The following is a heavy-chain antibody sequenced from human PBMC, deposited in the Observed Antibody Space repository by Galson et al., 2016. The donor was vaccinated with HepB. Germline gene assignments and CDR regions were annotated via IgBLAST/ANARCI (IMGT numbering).Heavy chain of an antibody. D-gene: IGHD4-17*01. CDR2: ISASGGSK. CDR1: GLSLSPYA. Sequence: SLRLSCAGSGLSLSPYAMSWGRQAPGKGLEWVSGISASGGSKTYADSVRGRFIISRDNSNNKLFLQMDSLTTEDTAIYFCAEDRLSGHGDYSWGIFDIWGRGTEVTVSS. CDR3: AEDRLSGHGDYSWGIFDI. V-gene: IGHV3-23*01. J-gene: IGHJ3*02.